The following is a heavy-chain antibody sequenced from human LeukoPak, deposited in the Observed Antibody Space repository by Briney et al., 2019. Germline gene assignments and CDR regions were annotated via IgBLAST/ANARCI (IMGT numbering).Heavy chain of an antibody. Sequence: PGGSLRLSCAASGFTFSSYAMHWVRQAPGKGLEWVAVISYDGSNKYYADSVKGRFTISRDNSKNTLYLQMNSLRAEDTAVYYCAKRSYGDYYYYYYYGMDVWGQGTTVTVSS. CDR1: GFTFSSYA. CDR3: AKRSYGDYYYYYYYGMDV. CDR2: ISYDGSNK. V-gene: IGHV3-30-3*02. D-gene: IGHD4-17*01. J-gene: IGHJ6*02.